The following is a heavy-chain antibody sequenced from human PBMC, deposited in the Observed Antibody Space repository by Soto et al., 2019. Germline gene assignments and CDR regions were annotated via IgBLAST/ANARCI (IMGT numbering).Heavy chain of an antibody. J-gene: IGHJ4*02. CDR1: GGSVSSGSYY. D-gene: IGHD6-13*01. Sequence: PSETLSLTCTVSGGSVSSGSYYWSWIRQPPGEGLEWIGYIYYSGSTNYNPSLKSRVSISVDTSKNQFSLKLSSVTAADTAVYYCARHSSSWPIFDYWGQGTLVTVSS. CDR3: ARHSSSWPIFDY. CDR2: IYYSGST. V-gene: IGHV4-61*01.